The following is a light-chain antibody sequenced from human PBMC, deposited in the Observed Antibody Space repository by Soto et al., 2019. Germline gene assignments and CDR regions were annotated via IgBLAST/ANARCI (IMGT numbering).Light chain of an antibody. CDR2: EVS. V-gene: IGLV2-14*01. CDR3: SSHTSSSTRV. CDR1: SSDVGGYNF. Sequence: LTQPASVSGSPGQSITISCTGTSSDVGGYNFVSWYQQHPGKAPKLMLFEVSNRPSGVSTRFSGSKSGNTASLTISGLQAEDEADYYCSSHTSSSTRVFGTGTKVTVL. J-gene: IGLJ1*01.